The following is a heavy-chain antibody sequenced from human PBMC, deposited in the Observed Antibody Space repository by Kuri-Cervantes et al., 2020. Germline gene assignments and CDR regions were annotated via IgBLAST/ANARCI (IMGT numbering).Heavy chain of an antibody. CDR1: GGSISSYY. D-gene: IGHD1-14*01. CDR2: IYYSGST. Sequence: GSLRLSCTVSGGSISSYYWSWIRQPPGKGLEWIGYIYYSGSTNYNPSLKSRVTISVDTSKNQFSLKLSSVTAADTAVYYCARGRTNSDCWGQGTLVTVSS. J-gene: IGHJ4*02. CDR3: ARGRTNSDC. V-gene: IGHV4-59*01.